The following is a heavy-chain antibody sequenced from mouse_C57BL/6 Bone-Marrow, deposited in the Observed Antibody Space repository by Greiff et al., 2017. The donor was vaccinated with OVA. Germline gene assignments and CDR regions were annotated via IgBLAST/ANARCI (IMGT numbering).Heavy chain of an antibody. CDR2: INPNNGGT. CDR3: ARRRIYYYGSSYSWYFDV. V-gene: IGHV1-22*01. D-gene: IGHD1-1*01. Sequence: VQLQQSGPELVKPGASVKMSCKASGYTFTDYNMHWVKQSHGKSLEWIGYINPNNGGTSYNQKFKGKATLTVNKSSSTAYMELRSLTSEDSAVYYCARRRIYYYGSSYSWYFDVWGTGTTVTVSS. J-gene: IGHJ1*03. CDR1: GYTFTDYN.